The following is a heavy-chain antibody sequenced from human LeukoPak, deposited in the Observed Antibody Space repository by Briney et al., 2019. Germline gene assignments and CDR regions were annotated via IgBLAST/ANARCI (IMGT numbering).Heavy chain of an antibody. J-gene: IGHJ4*02. Sequence: ASVKVSCKASGYTVTGYYMHWVGQAPGQGLEWMGWINPNSGGTNYAQKFQGRVTMTRDTSIGTAYMELSRLSSDDTAVYYCARGWETKTHFDYWGQGTLVTVSS. D-gene: IGHD1-26*01. CDR2: INPNSGGT. CDR1: GYTVTGYY. CDR3: ARGWETKTHFDY. V-gene: IGHV1-2*02.